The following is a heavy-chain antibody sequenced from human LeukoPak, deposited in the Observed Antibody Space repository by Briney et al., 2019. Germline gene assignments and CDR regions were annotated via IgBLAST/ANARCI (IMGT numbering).Heavy chain of an antibody. V-gene: IGHV1-3*01. Sequence: ASVKVSCKASGYTFTSYAMRWVRQAPGQRLEWMGWINAGNGNTKYSQKFQGRVTITRDTSASTAYMELSSLRSEDTAVYYCARDQIPYGTSIAARDYYYYYGMDVWGQGTTVTVSS. D-gene: IGHD6-6*01. CDR1: GYTFTSYA. CDR2: INAGNGNT. J-gene: IGHJ6*02. CDR3: ARDQIPYGTSIAARDYYYYYGMDV.